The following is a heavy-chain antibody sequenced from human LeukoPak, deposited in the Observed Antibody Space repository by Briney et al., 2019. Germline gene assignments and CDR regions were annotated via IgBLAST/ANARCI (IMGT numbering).Heavy chain of an antibody. D-gene: IGHD5-18*01. Sequence: SETLSLTCSVSGGSISSDDYCWNWIRQHPGKGLEWIGYIYYSGSTYYNPSLKSRVTISVDTSKNQFSLKLSSVTAADTAVYYCARGGRGIQLWSGGPTYGMDVWGQGTTVTVSS. J-gene: IGHJ6*02. V-gene: IGHV4-31*03. CDR1: GGSISSDDYC. CDR3: ARGGRGIQLWSGGPTYGMDV. CDR2: IYYSGST.